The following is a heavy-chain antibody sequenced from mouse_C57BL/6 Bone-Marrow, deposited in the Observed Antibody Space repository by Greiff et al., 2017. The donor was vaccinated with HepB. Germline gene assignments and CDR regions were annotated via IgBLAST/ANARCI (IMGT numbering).Heavy chain of an antibody. V-gene: IGHV2-2*01. CDR3: ARNPLSTKFYYYAMDY. D-gene: IGHD2-1*01. CDR2: IWSGGST. CDR1: GFSLTSYG. Sequence: VQLQQSGPGLVQPSQSLSITCTVSGFSLTSYGVHWVRQSPGKGLEWLGVIWSGGSTDYNAAFISRLSISKDNSKSQVFFKMNSLQADDTSIYYCARNPLSTKFYYYAMDYWGQGTSVTVSS. J-gene: IGHJ4*01.